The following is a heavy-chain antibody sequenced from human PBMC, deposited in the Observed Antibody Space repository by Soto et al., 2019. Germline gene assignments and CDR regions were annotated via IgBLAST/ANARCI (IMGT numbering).Heavy chain of an antibody. CDR2: IYYSGST. J-gene: IGHJ4*02. D-gene: IGHD3-10*01. V-gene: IGHV4-39*01. CDR1: GGSISSSSYY. Sequence: SETLSLTCTVSGGSISSSSYYWGWIRQPPGKGLEWIGSIYYSGSTYHNPSLKSRVTISVDTSKNQFSLKLSSVTAADTAVYYCARQHYGSGSYVSYWGQGTLVTVSS. CDR3: ARQHYGSGSYVSY.